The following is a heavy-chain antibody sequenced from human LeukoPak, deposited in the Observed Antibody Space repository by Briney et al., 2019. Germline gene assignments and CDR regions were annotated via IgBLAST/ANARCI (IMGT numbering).Heavy chain of an antibody. V-gene: IGHV3-30-3*01. Sequence: GGSLRLSCAASGFTFSSYAMHWVRQAPGKGLEWVAVISYDGSNKYYADSVKGRFTISRDNSKNTPYLQMNSLRAEDTAVYYCARVSGSSERAFHYWGQGTLVPVSS. CDR1: GFTFSSYA. CDR2: ISYDGSNK. D-gene: IGHD1-26*01. J-gene: IGHJ4*02. CDR3: ARVSGSSERAFHY.